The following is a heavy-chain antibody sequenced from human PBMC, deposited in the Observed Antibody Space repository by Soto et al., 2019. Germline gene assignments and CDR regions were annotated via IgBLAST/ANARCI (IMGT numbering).Heavy chain of an antibody. CDR2: INHSGST. V-gene: IGHV4-34*01. J-gene: IGHJ5*02. CDR1: GGSINSSNY. CDR3: ARGRGLWFGELLNWFDP. D-gene: IGHD3-10*01. Sequence: SETLSLTCAVSGGSINSSNYWSWIRQPPGKGLEWIGEINHSGSTNYNPSLKSRVTISVDTSKNQFSLKLSSVTAADTAVYYCARGRGLWFGELLNWFDPWGQGTLVTVSS.